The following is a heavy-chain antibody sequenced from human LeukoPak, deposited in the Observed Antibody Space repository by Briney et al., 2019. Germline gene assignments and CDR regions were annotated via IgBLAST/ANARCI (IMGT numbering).Heavy chain of an antibody. CDR1: GGYINSGSYY. Sequence: SQTLSLTCTVSGGYINSGSYYWSWIRQNPGKGLEWIGYIYDRGTTDYNPSLKSRLMISVDTSKNQFSLNPNSVTAADTAVYYCARGSFYYAMDVWGQGTTVTVSS. CDR3: ARGSFYYAMDV. CDR2: IYDRGTT. V-gene: IGHV4-31*03. J-gene: IGHJ6*02.